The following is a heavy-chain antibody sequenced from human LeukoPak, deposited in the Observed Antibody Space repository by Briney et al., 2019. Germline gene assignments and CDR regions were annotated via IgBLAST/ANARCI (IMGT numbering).Heavy chain of an antibody. Sequence: GGSLRLSCAASGFTFSNYWMSWVRQAPGKGLEWVAAISYDGNNKYYADSVKGRFTISRDNSKNTLYLQMNSLRAEDTAVYYFARGPRFAIRMIVVVTKGHFDYWGQGTLVTVSS. CDR3: ARGPRFAIRMIVVVTKGHFDY. V-gene: IGHV3-30*03. CDR2: ISYDGNNK. D-gene: IGHD3-22*01. CDR1: GFTFSNYW. J-gene: IGHJ4*02.